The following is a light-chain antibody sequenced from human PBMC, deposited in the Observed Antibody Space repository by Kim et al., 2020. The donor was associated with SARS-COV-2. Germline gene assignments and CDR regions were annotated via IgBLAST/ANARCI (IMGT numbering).Light chain of an antibody. Sequence: QSMLTQPPSVSAAPGQRVTISCFGSSSNIGPNYVSWYQQLPGKAPKLLIHDNNKRPSGIPDRFSGSKSGTAATLAITGLQTGDEADYYCGTWDHSLNNGRVFGGGTQLTVL. CDR1: SSNIGPNY. V-gene: IGLV1-51*01. CDR2: DNN. J-gene: IGLJ3*02. CDR3: GTWDHSLNNGRV.